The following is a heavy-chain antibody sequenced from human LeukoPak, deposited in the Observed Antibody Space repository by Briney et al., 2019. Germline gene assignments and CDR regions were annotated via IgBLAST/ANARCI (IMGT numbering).Heavy chain of an antibody. V-gene: IGHV3-7*03. CDR3: ARAYSGYDWAYYYYYMDV. Sequence: GGSLRLSCAASGFTFSRYWMTWVRQAPGKGLEWVANIKQDGSEKYYVDSVKGRFTISGDNAKNSLYLQMNSLRAEDTAVYYCARAYSGYDWAYYYYYMDVWGKGTTVTISS. J-gene: IGHJ6*03. CDR1: GFTFSRYW. CDR2: IKQDGSEK. D-gene: IGHD5-12*01.